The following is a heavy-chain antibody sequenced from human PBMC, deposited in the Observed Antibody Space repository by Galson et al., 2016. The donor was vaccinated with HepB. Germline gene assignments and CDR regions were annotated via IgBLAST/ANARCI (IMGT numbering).Heavy chain of an antibody. J-gene: IGHJ4*02. CDR2: ISPKSGDT. Sequence: SVKVSCKASGYSFTSYYMHWIRQAPGQGLEWMGWISPKSGDTKYVQKFQGRVTMTTDTSISTAYMEVRRLRSDDTAVYYCARGHRYNYVESWGQGTLVTVSS. D-gene: IGHD5-18*01. CDR3: ARGHRYNYVES. V-gene: IGHV1-2*02. CDR1: GYSFTSYY.